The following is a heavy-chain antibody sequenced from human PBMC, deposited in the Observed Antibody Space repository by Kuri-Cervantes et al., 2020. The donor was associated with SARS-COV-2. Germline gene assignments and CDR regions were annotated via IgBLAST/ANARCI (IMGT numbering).Heavy chain of an antibody. D-gene: IGHD6-13*01. CDR1: GGSISSSSYY. Sequence: LETLSLTCTVSGGSISSSSYYWGWIRQPPGKGLEWIGSIYYSGSTYYNPSLKSRVTISVDTSKNQFSLKLSSVTAADTAVYYCATNPYSSSWYPPPPDYWGQGTLVTVSS. CDR3: ATNPYSSSWYPPPPDY. V-gene: IGHV4-39*01. J-gene: IGHJ4*02. CDR2: IYYSGST.